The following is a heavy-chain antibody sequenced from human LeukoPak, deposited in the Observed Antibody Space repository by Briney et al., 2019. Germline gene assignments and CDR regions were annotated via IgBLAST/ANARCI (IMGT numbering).Heavy chain of an antibody. Sequence: AAVKVSCKASGYTFTSYGISWVRQAPVQGLEWMGWISAYNGNTNYAQKLQGRVTMTTDTSTSTAYMELRSLRSDDTAVYYCARVRSGYSSGWYRWFDPWGQGTLVTVSS. CDR2: ISAYNGNT. J-gene: IGHJ5*02. CDR3: ARVRSGYSSGWYRWFDP. V-gene: IGHV1-18*01. CDR1: GYTFTSYG. D-gene: IGHD6-19*01.